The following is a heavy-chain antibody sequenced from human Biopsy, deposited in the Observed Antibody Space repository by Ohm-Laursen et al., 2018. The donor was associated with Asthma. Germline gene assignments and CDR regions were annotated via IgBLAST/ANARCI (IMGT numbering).Heavy chain of an antibody. Sequence: SLRLSCAAVGFSFSNFAIHWVRQAPGKGLEWVGVISKDASTQDYADSVKGRFTMARDNSKNTLDLQMNSLREEDTAVYYCVRDGTDDAFDIWGRGTVVSVSS. V-gene: IGHV3-30*01. J-gene: IGHJ3*02. D-gene: IGHD1-1*01. CDR2: ISKDASTQ. CDR3: VRDGTDDAFDI. CDR1: GFSFSNFA.